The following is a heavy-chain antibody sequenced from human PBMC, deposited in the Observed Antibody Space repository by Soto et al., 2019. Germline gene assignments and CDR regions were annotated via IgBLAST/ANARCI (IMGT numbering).Heavy chain of an antibody. CDR1: GGSFSSSTYV. Sequence: QLQLQESGPGLVKPSETLSLTCTVSGGSFSSSTYVWGWIRQPPGKGLEWIGSLYHSGNTYYNPSLKSRVTISVDTSNNLFSLKLSSVTAADTSVYYCGRPSNHAFDIWGQGIMVTVSS. CDR3: GRPSNHAFDI. D-gene: IGHD4-4*01. CDR2: LYHSGNT. J-gene: IGHJ3*02. V-gene: IGHV4-39*01.